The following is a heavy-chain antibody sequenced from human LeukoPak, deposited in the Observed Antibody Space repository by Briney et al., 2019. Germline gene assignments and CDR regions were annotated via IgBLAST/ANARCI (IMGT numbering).Heavy chain of an antibody. CDR2: INPTGGST. CDR3: ARAGSTGDYQAGSFEF. J-gene: IGHJ4*02. D-gene: IGHD7-27*01. CDR1: GYTFTKYY. Sequence: GASVKVSCKASGYTFTKYYMHWVRQAPGQGLEWMGIINPTGGSTNYAQKFQGRATMTRDMSTTTVYMDLNSLKSEDTAVYYCARAGSTGDYQAGSFEFWGQGTLVTVSS. V-gene: IGHV1-46*01.